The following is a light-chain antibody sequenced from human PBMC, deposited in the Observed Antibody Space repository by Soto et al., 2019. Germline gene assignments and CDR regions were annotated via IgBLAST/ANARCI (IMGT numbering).Light chain of an antibody. V-gene: IGKV1-39*01. J-gene: IGKJ5*01. CDR1: QSISRN. Sequence: DIQMTQSPSSLSASVGDRVTITCRASQSISRNLNWYQHKPGKAPKLLIYAASSLQNGVPPRFSGGGSGTEFTLSISSLQPEDFGTYYCQQSYTTASITFGQGTRLEIK. CDR3: QQSYTTASIT. CDR2: AAS.